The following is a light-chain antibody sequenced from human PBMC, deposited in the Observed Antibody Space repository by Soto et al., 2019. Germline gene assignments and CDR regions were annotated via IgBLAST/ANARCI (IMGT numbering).Light chain of an antibody. CDR2: GAF. CDR1: QSVSGSR. CDR3: QQYGNSPST. V-gene: IGKV3-20*01. Sequence: ELVLTQSPGTLSLSPGEGATLSCRASQSVSGSRLAWYRQKPGQAPRLLIYGAFNGVSGIPVRFSGSGSGTDFTLTISRLEPEDFAVYYCQQYGNSPSTFGQGTKV. J-gene: IGKJ1*01.